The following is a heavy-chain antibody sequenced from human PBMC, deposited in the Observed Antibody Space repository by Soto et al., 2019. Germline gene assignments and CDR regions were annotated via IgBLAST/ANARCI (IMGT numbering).Heavy chain of an antibody. CDR3: ARGRYGDY. V-gene: IGHV1-18*01. D-gene: IGHD1-1*01. CDR2: ISAHSGNT. J-gene: IGHJ4*02. CDR1: GYAFTTYG. Sequence: QVHLVQSGAEVTKPGASVKVSCKGSGYAFTTYGITWVRQAPGQGLEWMGWISAHSGNTNYAQKLQGRVTVTRDTSTSTAYMELRSLRSDDTAVYYCARGRYGDYWGQGALVTVSS.